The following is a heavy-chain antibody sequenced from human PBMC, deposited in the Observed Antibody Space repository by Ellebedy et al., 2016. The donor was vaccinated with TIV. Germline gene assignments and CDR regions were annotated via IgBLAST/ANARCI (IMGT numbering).Heavy chain of an antibody. D-gene: IGHD3-3*01. CDR1: GFTVSDNY. V-gene: IGHV3-66*01. Sequence: PGGSLRLSCAVSGFTVSDNYMHWVRQAPGKGLEWVSAIYTNGKTFYADSVRDRFTISRENSNDRVFLHMSSLRVEDTAVYYCVRGVRFFYYFDHWGQGSLVSVSS. CDR2: IYTNGKT. J-gene: IGHJ4*02. CDR3: VRGVRFFYYFDH.